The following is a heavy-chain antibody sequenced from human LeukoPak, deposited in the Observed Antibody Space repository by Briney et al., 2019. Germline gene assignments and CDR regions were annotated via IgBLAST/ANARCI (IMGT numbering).Heavy chain of an antibody. Sequence: GGSLRLSCAASGFTFSSYWMSWVRQASGKGLEWVANIKQDGSEKYYVDSVKGRFTISRDNAKNSLYLQMNSLRAEDTAVYYCARFRMVRGKYYFDYWGQGTLVTVSS. D-gene: IGHD3-10*01. CDR3: ARFRMVRGKYYFDY. CDR2: IKQDGSEK. J-gene: IGHJ4*02. V-gene: IGHV3-7*01. CDR1: GFTFSSYW.